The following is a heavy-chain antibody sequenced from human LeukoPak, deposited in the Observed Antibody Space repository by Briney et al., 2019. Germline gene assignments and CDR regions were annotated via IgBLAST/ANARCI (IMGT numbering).Heavy chain of an antibody. D-gene: IGHD3-10*01. Sequence: PSETLSLTCTVSGGSISSGSYYWSWIRQPAGKGLEWIGRIYTSGSTNYNPSLKSRVTISVDTSKNQFSLKLSSVTAADTAVYYCASSSTYGPTHVPGTFDIWGQGTMVTVSS. CDR2: IYTSGST. CDR3: ASSSTYGPTHVPGTFDI. V-gene: IGHV4-61*02. J-gene: IGHJ3*02. CDR1: GGSISSGSYY.